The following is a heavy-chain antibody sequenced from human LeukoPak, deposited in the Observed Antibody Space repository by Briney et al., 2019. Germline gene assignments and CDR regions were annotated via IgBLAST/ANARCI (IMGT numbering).Heavy chain of an antibody. J-gene: IGHJ6*03. V-gene: IGHV1-69*13. D-gene: IGHD3-10*01. CDR2: IIPIFGTA. CDR3: AVGAHYYYYMDV. Sequence: GASVKVSCKASGGTFSSYAISWVRQAPGQGLEWMGGIIPIFGTANYAQKFQGRVTITADGSTSTAYMELSSLRSEDTAVYYCAVGAHYYYYMDVWGKGTTVTVSS. CDR1: GGTFSSYA.